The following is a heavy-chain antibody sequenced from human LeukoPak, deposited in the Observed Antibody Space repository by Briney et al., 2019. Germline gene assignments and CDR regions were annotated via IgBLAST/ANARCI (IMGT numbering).Heavy chain of an antibody. CDR1: GDSVSSNSAA. CDR2: TYYRSKWYN. CDR3: ASGERAESSSLVWEY. D-gene: IGHD6-13*01. J-gene: IGHJ4*02. V-gene: IGHV6-1*01. Sequence: SQTLSLTCAIPGDSVSSNSAAWNWIRQSPSRGLEWLGRTYYRSKWYNDYTASVKSRISITPDTSKNQFSLKLSSVTAADTAVYYCASGERAESSSLVWEYWGQGPLVTVSS.